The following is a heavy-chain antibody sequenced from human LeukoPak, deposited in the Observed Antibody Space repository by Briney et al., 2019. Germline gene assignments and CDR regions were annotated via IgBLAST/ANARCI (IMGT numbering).Heavy chain of an antibody. CDR1: GYTFTGYY. Sequence: ASVTVSCKASGYTFTGYYIHWVRQAPGQGLEWMGWTNPSGGGTNSAQKFQGRVTMTRDTSISTAYMEVNRLRSDDTAVYYCARAQGITIFPVYGMDVWGQGTTVTAPS. J-gene: IGHJ6*02. CDR3: ARAQGITIFPVYGMDV. D-gene: IGHD3-9*01. V-gene: IGHV1-2*02. CDR2: TNPSGGGT.